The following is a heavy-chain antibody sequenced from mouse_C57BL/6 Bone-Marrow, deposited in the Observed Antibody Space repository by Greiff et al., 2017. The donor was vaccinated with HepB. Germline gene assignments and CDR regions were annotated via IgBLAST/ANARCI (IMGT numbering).Heavy chain of an antibody. CDR1: GYTFTDYE. J-gene: IGHJ2*01. D-gene: IGHD1-1*01. CDR3: TRCHYYGSSYKDY. Sequence: QVQLQQSGAELVRPGASVTLSCKASGYTFTDYEMHWVKQTPVHGLEWIGAIDPETGGTAYNQKFKGKAILTADKSSSTPYMELRSLTSEDSAVYYCTRCHYYGSSYKDYWGQGTTLTVSS. CDR2: IDPETGGT. V-gene: IGHV1-15*01.